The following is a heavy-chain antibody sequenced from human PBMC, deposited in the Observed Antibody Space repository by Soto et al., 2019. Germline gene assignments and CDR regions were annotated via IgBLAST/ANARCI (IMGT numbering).Heavy chain of an antibody. CDR1: GYTFTRYG. J-gene: IGHJ6*02. CDR2: ISAYNGNT. CDR3: ARVTNYYYGMDV. Sequence: ASVKVSCKASGYTFTRYGISWVRQAPGQGRAWMGWISAYNGNTKYAQKLQGRVTMTTDTSTRTPYMELRSLRSDDTAVYYCARVTNYYYGMDVWGQGTTVTVSS. V-gene: IGHV1-18*04.